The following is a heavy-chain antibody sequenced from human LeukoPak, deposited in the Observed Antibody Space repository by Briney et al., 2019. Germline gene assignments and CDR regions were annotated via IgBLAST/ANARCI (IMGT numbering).Heavy chain of an antibody. D-gene: IGHD2-2*01. CDR3: EGSSYNSYYYYMDV. Sequence: PSETLSLTCAVYGGSFSGYYWSWIRQPPGKGLEWIGEINHSGSTNYNPSLKSRVTISVDTSKNQFSLKLSSVTAADTAIYYCEGSSYNSYYYYMDVWGKGTTVTVSS. V-gene: IGHV4-34*01. CDR1: GGSFSGYY. CDR2: INHSGST. J-gene: IGHJ6*03.